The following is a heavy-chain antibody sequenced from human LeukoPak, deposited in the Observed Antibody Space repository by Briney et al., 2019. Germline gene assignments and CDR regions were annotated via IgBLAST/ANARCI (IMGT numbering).Heavy chain of an antibody. CDR3: AKNTTGGYSDS. D-gene: IGHD2-15*01. CDR1: GYTFTSSG. V-gene: IGHV1-18*01. J-gene: IGHJ4*02. Sequence: ASVKVSCKTSGYTFTSSGITWVRQAPGQGLEWMGWINTHNGYSKYAQRLQGRVTMTADTSTSTAYMELSSLTSDDTAVHFCAKNTTGGYSDSWGQGTLVTVSS. CDR2: INTHNGYS.